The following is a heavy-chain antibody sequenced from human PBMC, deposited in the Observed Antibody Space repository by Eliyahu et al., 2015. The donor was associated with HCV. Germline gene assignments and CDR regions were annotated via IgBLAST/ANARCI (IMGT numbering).Heavy chain of an antibody. CDR3: AKESCSGGSCYGTFDY. J-gene: IGHJ4*02. Sequence: EVQVVESGGGLVQPGXSLRLXCAASXFTXDYYAXHWVRQAPGKGXEWVSGINWNGGSRGYADSVKGRFTISRDNAKDSLYLQMNSLRPEDTALYYCAKESCSGGSCYGTFDYWGQGTLVTVSS. CDR1: XFTXDYYA. D-gene: IGHD2-15*01. CDR2: INWNGGSR. V-gene: IGHV3-9*01.